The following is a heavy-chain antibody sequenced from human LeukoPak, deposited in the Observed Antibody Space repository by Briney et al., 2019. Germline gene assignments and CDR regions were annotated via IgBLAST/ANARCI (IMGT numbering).Heavy chain of an antibody. D-gene: IGHD3-9*01. J-gene: IGHJ4*02. CDR1: GFTFSSYS. V-gene: IGHV3-21*01. CDR2: ISSSSSYI. Sequence: PGGSLRLSCAASGFTFSSYSMNWVRQAPRKGLEWVSSISSSSSYIYYADSVKGRFTISRDNAKNSLYLQMNSLRAEGTAVYYCARSPPLRRYFDCWGQGTLVTVSS. CDR3: ARSPPLRRYFDC.